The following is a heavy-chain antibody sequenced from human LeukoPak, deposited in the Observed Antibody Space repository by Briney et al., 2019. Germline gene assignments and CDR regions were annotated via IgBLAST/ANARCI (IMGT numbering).Heavy chain of an antibody. CDR1: GFTFSSYA. CDR3: ARDQMDDCSGGSCYSPLNYFDY. D-gene: IGHD2-15*01. CDR2: ISYDGSNK. J-gene: IGHJ4*02. Sequence: GRSLRLSCAASGFTFSSYAMHWVRQAPGKGLEWVAVISYDGSNKYYADSVKGRFTISRDNSKNTLYQQMNSLRAEDTAVYYCARDQMDDCSGGSCYSPLNYFDYWGQGTLVTVSS. V-gene: IGHV3-30-3*01.